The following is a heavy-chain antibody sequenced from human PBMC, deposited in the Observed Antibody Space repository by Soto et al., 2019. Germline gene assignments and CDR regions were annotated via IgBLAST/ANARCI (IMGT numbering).Heavy chain of an antibody. V-gene: IGHV3-48*03. J-gene: IGHJ5*02. Sequence: EVQLVESGGGLVQPGGSLRLSCAASGFTFSSYEMNWVRQAPGKGLEWVSYISSSGSTIYYADSVKGRFTISRDNAKNSLYLQMNSLRAEDTAVYYCAREYCSGGSCYEGFDPWGQGTLVTVSS. CDR1: GFTFSSYE. D-gene: IGHD2-15*01. CDR3: AREYCSGGSCYEGFDP. CDR2: ISSSGSTI.